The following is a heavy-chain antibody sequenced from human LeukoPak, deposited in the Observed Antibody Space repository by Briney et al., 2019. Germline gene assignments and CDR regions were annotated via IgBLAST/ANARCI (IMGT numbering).Heavy chain of an antibody. CDR1: GDSVSRNNVA. CDR3: ARGDQGFDY. CDR2: TYYKSKWYN. J-gene: IGHJ4*02. V-gene: IGHV6-1*01. Sequence: NHSQTLSLTCAISGDSVSRNNVAGNWIRQSPSRGLEWLGRTYYKSKWYNNYAVSVQSRISINSDTSKNQFSLQLNSVTPEDTAVYYCARGDQGFDYWGQGTLVTVSS.